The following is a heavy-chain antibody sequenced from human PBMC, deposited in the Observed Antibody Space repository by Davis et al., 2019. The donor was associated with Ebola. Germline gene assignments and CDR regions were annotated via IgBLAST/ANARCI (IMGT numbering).Heavy chain of an antibody. Sequence: GESLKISCAASGFTFSTYWMSWVRQAPGKGLEWVANINQDGSEKNYVDSVKGRFTISRDNAKNSLYLQMSSLRAEDTAVYYCARANSFYYYDSRGYYYGYWGQGTLVTVSS. CDR1: GFTFSTYW. CDR3: ARANSFYYYDSRGYYYGY. J-gene: IGHJ4*02. CDR2: INQDGSEK. V-gene: IGHV3-7*01. D-gene: IGHD3-22*01.